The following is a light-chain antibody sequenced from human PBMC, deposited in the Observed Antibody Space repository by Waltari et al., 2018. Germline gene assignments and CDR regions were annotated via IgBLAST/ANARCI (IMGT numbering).Light chain of an antibody. Sequence: EIVMTQSPATLSVSPRDRAPLPCRASQSIHDNVAWYQQKPSQAPRHLLYGASTRATGVPATIRGGGCATAFTLSISSLQTEDFGVYYCQQYNVWPPVTFGQGTRLEIK. CDR2: GAS. J-gene: IGKJ5*01. CDR1: QSIHDN. V-gene: IGKV3-15*01. CDR3: QQYNVWPPVT.